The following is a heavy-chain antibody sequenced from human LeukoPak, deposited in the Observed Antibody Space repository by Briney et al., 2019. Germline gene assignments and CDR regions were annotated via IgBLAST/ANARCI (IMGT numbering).Heavy chain of an antibody. J-gene: IGHJ4*02. CDR1: GYTFTGYY. CDR2: INPNSGGT. D-gene: IGHD3-10*01. V-gene: IGHV1-2*04. Sequence: ASVKVSCKASGYTFTGYYMHWMRQAPGQGLEWMGWINPNSGGTNYAQKFQGWVTMTRDTSISTAYMELSRLRSDDTAVYYCARDYYGSGSYVFDYWGQGTLVTVSS. CDR3: ARDYYGSGSYVFDY.